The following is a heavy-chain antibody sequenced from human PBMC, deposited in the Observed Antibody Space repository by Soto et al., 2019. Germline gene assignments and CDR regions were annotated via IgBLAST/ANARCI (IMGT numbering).Heavy chain of an antibody. D-gene: IGHD3-22*01. CDR1: GFAFNNYG. CDR3: AREDSIIIPAVSDF. V-gene: IGHV3-21*01. J-gene: IGHJ4*02. Sequence: GGSLRLSCTVSGFAFNNYGINWVRQAPGKGLEWVSSISKSDYTYYSDSVKGRFTISRDNAKSSVSLQMNTLRVDDTAVYYCAREDSIIIPAVSDFWGQGTLVTVSS. CDR2: ISKSDYT.